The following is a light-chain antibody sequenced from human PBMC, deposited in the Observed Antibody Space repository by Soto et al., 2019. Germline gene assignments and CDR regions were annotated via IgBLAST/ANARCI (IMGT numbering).Light chain of an antibody. CDR3: QQYNSYWT. V-gene: IGKV1-5*03. CDR1: QSISSW. J-gene: IGKJ1*01. CDR2: KAS. Sequence: DIQMTQSPSTLSASVGDRVTITCRASQSISSWLGWYQQKPGKDPKFLIYKASSLESGVPSRFSGSGSGTELTLTISSLQPDDFATYYCQQYNSYWTFGHGTKVEL.